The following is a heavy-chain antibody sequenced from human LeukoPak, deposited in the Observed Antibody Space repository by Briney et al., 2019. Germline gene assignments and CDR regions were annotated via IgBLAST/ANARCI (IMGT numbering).Heavy chain of an antibody. Sequence: SQTLSLNCAISRDSVSSNRAAWGGVRQSPWGSLELLGSTYYQTNGYNQYAPHVKSRVTIDPDTSKSRLSLHLNAVTPEATAVYYCVRWGHQERTFDLWGQGTMVTVSS. J-gene: IGHJ3*01. CDR3: VRWGHQERTFDL. D-gene: IGHD3-16*01. CDR2: TYYQTNGYN. CDR1: RDSVSSNRAA. V-gene: IGHV6-1*01.